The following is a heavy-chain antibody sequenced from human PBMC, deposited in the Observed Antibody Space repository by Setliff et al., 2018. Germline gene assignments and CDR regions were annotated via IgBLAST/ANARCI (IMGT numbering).Heavy chain of an antibody. CDR2: IRYDGSNK. Sequence: LRLSCAASGFTFSSYGMHWVRQAPGKGLEWVAFIRYDGSNKYYADSVKGRFTISRDNSKNTLYLQMNSLRAEDTAVYYCAKDLYSSSWNYYYYGMDVWGQGTTVTVS. V-gene: IGHV3-30*02. J-gene: IGHJ6*02. CDR1: GFTFSSYG. CDR3: AKDLYSSSWNYYYYGMDV. D-gene: IGHD6-13*01.